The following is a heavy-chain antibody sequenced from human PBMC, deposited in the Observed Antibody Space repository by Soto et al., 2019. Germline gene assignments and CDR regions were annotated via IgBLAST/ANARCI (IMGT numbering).Heavy chain of an antibody. J-gene: IGHJ6*02. V-gene: IGHV2-26*01. Sequence: GSGPTLVNPTETLTLTCTVSGFSLSNARMGVSWIRQPPGKALEWLAHIFSNDEESYSTSLKSRLTISKDTSKSQVVLTMTNMDPVDTATYYCARNPSIAANYYGMDVWGQGTTVTVSS. CDR3: ARNPSIAANYYGMDV. CDR2: IFSNDEE. CDR1: GFSLSNARMG. D-gene: IGHD6-6*01.